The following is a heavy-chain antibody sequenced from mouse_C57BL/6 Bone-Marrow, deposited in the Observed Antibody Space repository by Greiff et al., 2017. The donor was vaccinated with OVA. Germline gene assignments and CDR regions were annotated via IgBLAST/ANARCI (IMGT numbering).Heavy chain of an antibody. Sequence: VQLQQPGAELVMPGASVKLSCKASGYTFTSYWMHWVKQRPGQGLEWIGEIDPSDSYTNYTQKFKGKSTFTVDKSSSTAYMQLSSLTSEDSAVYYCARRDWAWFADWGQGTLVTVSA. CDR1: GYTFTSYW. CDR2: IDPSDSYT. CDR3: ARRDWAWFAD. D-gene: IGHD4-1*01. V-gene: IGHV1-69*01. J-gene: IGHJ3*01.